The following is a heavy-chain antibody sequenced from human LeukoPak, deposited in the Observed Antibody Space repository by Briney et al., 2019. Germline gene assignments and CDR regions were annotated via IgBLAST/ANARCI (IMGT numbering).Heavy chain of an antibody. J-gene: IGHJ4*02. CDR1: GFTFSTYA. V-gene: IGHV3-74*01. CDR2: ITNDGSST. Sequence: PGRSLRLSCAASGFTFSTYAMHWVRQAPGKGLVWVSRITNDGSSTTYADSVKGRFTISRDNAKNSLYLQMNSLRAEDTALYYCAKDYSSSWFGRMVYYFDYWGQGTLVTVSS. D-gene: IGHD6-13*01. CDR3: AKDYSSSWFGRMVYYFDY.